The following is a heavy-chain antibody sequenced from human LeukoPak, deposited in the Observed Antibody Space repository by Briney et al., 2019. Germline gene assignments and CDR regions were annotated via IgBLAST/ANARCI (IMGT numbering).Heavy chain of an antibody. CDR2: LNPNTGHA. Sequence: ASVKVSCKVVAYDFTGYHIHWVRQAPGQGPEWMGRLNPNTGHAVYASKFQGRVTITRDTSINTAYMEVTRLTSDDTALYYCAKDRDGADRIVLWGQGTLVTVSS. D-gene: IGHD5-24*01. V-gene: IGHV1-2*06. CDR3: AKDRDGADRIVL. J-gene: IGHJ4*02. CDR1: AYDFTGYH.